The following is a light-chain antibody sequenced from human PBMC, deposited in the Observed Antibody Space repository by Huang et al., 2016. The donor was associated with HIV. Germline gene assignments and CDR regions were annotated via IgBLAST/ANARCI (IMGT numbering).Light chain of an antibody. Sequence: EIVMTQSPDTLSVSPGERATLTFRASQSVRDKLPGYQQKPGQAPRLLLHSTSTRAAGGPAIFSGSGSGEEFTLTISSLQYEDCGVYYCQQYESWPPLTFGGGTKVEIK. J-gene: IGKJ4*01. V-gene: IGKV3-15*01. CDR1: QSVRDK. CDR2: STS. CDR3: QQYESWPPLT.